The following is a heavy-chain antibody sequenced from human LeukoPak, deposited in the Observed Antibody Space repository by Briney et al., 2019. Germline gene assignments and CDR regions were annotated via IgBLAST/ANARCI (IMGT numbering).Heavy chain of an antibody. Sequence: PSETLSLTCTVSGGSISSYYWGWVRQAPGKGLEWVASIREDGRVKNYVDSVKGRFIIFRDNVQNSLDLQMNSLRAEDTAVYYCARDVPYGATTLDYWGQGILVTVSS. CDR2: IREDGRVK. V-gene: IGHV3-7*01. D-gene: IGHD4/OR15-4a*01. J-gene: IGHJ4*02. CDR1: GGSISSYY. CDR3: ARDVPYGATTLDY.